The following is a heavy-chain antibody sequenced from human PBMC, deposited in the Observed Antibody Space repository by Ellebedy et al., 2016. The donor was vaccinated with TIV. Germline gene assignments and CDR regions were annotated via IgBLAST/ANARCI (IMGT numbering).Heavy chain of an antibody. CDR1: GFTFSSYG. V-gene: IGHV3-21*01. Sequence: GGSLRLSXAASGFTFSSYGMHWVRQAPGKGLEWVSSISSSSSYIYYADSVKGRFTISRDNAKNSLYLQMNSLRAEDTAVYYCARSIVVVPAARDWFNPWGQGTLVTVSS. J-gene: IGHJ5*02. CDR2: ISSSSSYI. CDR3: ARSIVVVPAARDWFNP. D-gene: IGHD2-2*01.